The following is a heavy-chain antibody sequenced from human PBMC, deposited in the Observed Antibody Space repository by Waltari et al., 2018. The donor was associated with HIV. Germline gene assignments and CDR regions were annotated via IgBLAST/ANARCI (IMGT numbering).Heavy chain of an antibody. Sequence: EVQLVESGGGLVQPGGSLRLSCAASGSSFSDYWMSWVRQAPGKGLEWVANIKQDGSEIYYVDSVKCRFTISRDNAKNSLYLQMNSLRVEDTAVYYCARDGGYLLFDYWGQGTRVTVSS. CDR2: IKQDGSEI. CDR3: ARDGGYLLFDY. J-gene: IGHJ4*02. V-gene: IGHV3-7*01. CDR1: GSSFSDYW. D-gene: IGHD3-16*02.